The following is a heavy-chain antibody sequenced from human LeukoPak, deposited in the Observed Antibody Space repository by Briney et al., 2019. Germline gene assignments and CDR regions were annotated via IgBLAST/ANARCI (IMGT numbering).Heavy chain of an antibody. D-gene: IGHD2/OR15-2a*01. CDR1: GGSISSGDYY. CDR2: IYYSGST. CDR3: ARESMAETFDY. J-gene: IGHJ4*02. V-gene: IGHV4-30-4*01. Sequence: SHTLSLTCTVSGGSISSGDYYWRWIRQPPGKGLEWIGYIYYSGSTYYNPSLKSRVTISVDTSKNQFSLKLSSVTAADTAVYYCARESMAETFDYWGQGTLVTVSS.